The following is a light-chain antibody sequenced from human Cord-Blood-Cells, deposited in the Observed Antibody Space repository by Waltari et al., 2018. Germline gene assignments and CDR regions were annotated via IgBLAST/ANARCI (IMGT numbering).Light chain of an antibody. CDR2: DVS. CDR3: SSYTSSSTLV. CDR1: SSDVVAYNS. Sequence: QSALTQPASVSGSPGQSITISCPGTSSDVVAYNSVSWYQQHPGKAPKLMIYDVSNRPSGVSNRFSGSKSGNTASLTISGLQAEDEADYYCSSYTSSSTLVFGGGTKLTVL. V-gene: IGLV2-14*01. J-gene: IGLJ2*01.